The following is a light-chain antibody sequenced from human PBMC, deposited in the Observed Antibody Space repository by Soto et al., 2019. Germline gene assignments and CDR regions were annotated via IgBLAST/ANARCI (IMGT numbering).Light chain of an antibody. CDR1: QSVSSN. Sequence: ERVMTQSPATLSVSPGERATLSCRASQSVSSNLAWYQQKPGQAPRLLIYGASTRATGIPARFSGSGSGTEFTLTISSLQSEDFAVYYCQQYNNWPQTSGQGTKVEIK. J-gene: IGKJ1*01. CDR3: QQYNNWPQT. CDR2: GAS. V-gene: IGKV3-15*01.